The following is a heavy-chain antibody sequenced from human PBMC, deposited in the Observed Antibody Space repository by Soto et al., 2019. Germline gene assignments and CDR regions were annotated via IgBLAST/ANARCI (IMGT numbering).Heavy chain of an antibody. J-gene: IGHJ2*01. CDR2: ISFDGRDK. V-gene: IGHV3-30*04. Sequence: GGSLRLSCAASGFTFNNYAMHWVRQAPGKGLEWVALISFDGRDKNYADSVKGRFTISRDNSKNTLYLQMNSLRAEDTAVYYCARDPLWGTAMVLWYFDLWGRGTLVTVSS. D-gene: IGHD5-18*01. CDR3: ARDPLWGTAMVLWYFDL. CDR1: GFTFNNYA.